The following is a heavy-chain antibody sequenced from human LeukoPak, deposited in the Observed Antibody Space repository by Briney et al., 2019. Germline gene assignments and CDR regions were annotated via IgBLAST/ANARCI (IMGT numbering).Heavy chain of an antibody. D-gene: IGHD2-15*01. Sequence: GGSLRLSCAASGFTFSSYSMNWVRQAPGKGLEWVSSISSSSSYIYYADSVKGRFTISRDNAKNSLYLQVNSLRAEDTAVYYCARGSRLDYYYYGMDVWGQGTTVTVSS. CDR3: ARGSRLDYYYYGMDV. CDR1: GFTFSSYS. V-gene: IGHV3-21*01. J-gene: IGHJ6*02. CDR2: ISSSSSYI.